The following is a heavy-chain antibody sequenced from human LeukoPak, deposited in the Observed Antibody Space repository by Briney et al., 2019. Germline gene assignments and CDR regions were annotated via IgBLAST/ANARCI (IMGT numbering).Heavy chain of an antibody. Sequence: HTGGSLRLSCSAPGITLMSYTIHWLRRAPGRGLEWLTLVLDNTDFAYHADSVKGRFIISRDTSKNVVYLQMNSLRPEDTAVYYCASEPGLSRGAVYAMDVWGQGTTVTVSS. J-gene: IGHJ6*02. D-gene: IGHD3-22*01. CDR1: GITLMSYT. V-gene: IGHV3-30-3*01. CDR2: VLDNTDFA. CDR3: ASEPGLSRGAVYAMDV.